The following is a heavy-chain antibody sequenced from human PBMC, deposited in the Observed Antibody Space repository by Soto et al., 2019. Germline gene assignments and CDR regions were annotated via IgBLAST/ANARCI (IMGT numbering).Heavy chain of an antibody. CDR1: GFTFSSYS. CDR3: ARDRDAWAATNDY. CDR2: ISSSSSYI. Sequence: AGSLSLSCAASGFTFSSYSMNWVRQAPGKGLEWVSSISSSSSYIYYADSVKRRITISRDNANNSLYLQMNSLRAEDTAVYYCARDRDAWAATNDYWGQGTMVTVYS. J-gene: IGHJ4*02. V-gene: IGHV3-21*01. D-gene: IGHD6-25*01.